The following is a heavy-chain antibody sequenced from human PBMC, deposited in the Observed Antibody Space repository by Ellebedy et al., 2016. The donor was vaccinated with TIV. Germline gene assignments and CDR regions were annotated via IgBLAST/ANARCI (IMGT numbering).Heavy chain of an antibody. CDR2: INHSGST. J-gene: IGHJ4*02. D-gene: IGHD1-26*01. CDR3: AGDSVGATTGEDY. CDR1: GGSFSGYY. V-gene: IGHV4-34*01. Sequence: MPSETLSLTCAVYGGSFSGYYWSWIRQPPGKGLEWIGEINHSGSTNYNPSLKSRVTISVDTSKNQFSLKLSSVTAADTAVYYCAGDSVGATTGEDYWGQGTLVTVSS.